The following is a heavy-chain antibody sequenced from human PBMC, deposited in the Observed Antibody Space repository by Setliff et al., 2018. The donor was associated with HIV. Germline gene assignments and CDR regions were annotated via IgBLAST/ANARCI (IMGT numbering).Heavy chain of an antibody. J-gene: IGHJ4*02. CDR3: AAAIFGVVITSLDY. V-gene: IGHV1-24*01. D-gene: IGHD3-3*01. Sequence: ASVKVSCKASGFTFTSFYIHWVRQAPGKGLEWMGGFDPEDGETIYAQKFQGRVTITEDTSTDTAYMELSSLRSEDTAVYYCAAAIFGVVITSLDYWGQGTLVTVSS. CDR2: FDPEDGET. CDR1: GFTFTSFY.